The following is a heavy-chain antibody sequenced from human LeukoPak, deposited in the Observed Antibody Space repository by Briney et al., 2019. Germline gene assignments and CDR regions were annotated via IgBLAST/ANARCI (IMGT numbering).Heavy chain of an antibody. CDR1: GYTFTGYD. Sequence: GASVKVSCKASGYTFTGYDINWVRQATGQGLEWMGWMNPNSGNTGYAQKFQGRVTITRNTSISTAYMELSSLRSEDTAVYYCARGQGSTEGLDYWGQGTLVTVSS. J-gene: IGHJ4*02. D-gene: IGHD6-13*01. V-gene: IGHV1-8*03. CDR2: MNPNSGNT. CDR3: ARGQGSTEGLDY.